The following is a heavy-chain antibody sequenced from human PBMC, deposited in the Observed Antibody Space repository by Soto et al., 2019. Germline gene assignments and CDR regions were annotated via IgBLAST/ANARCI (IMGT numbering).Heavy chain of an antibody. V-gene: IGHV1-18*01. D-gene: IGHD2-8*01. CDR3: ARVPECVLMVYAYRPSYYYYYMDV. J-gene: IGHJ6*03. CDR1: GYTFTSYG. CDR2: ISAYNGNT. Sequence: EASVKVSCKASGYTFTSYGISWVRQAPGQGLEWVGWISAYNGNTNYAQKLQGRVTMTTDTSTSTAYMELRSLRSDDTAVYYCARVPECVLMVYAYRPSYYYYYMDVWGKGTTVTVSS.